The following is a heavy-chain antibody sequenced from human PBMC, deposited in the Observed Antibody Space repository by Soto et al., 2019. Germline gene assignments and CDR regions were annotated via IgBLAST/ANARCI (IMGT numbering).Heavy chain of an antibody. J-gene: IGHJ4*02. V-gene: IGHV1-2*02. CDR3: ARSYYYDSEFGY. CDR2: LNPNNGDT. D-gene: IGHD3-22*01. CDR1: GYTLIDYY. Sequence: ASVKVSCKASGYTLIDYYIHWVRQAPGQGLEWMGWLNPNNGDTNFEQKFRGRVTMTRDTSINTAYMELSGLRSDDAAVYYCARSYYYDSEFGYCGQGPLVALSS.